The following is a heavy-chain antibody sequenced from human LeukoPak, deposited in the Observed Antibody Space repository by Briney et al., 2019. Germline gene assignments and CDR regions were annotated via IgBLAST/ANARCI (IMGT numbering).Heavy chain of an antibody. J-gene: IGHJ4*02. D-gene: IGHD6-13*01. CDR1: GYTFSTYG. CDR3: ARVLGIAAAPDY. V-gene: IGHV1-18*01. CDR2: ISASNGNT. Sequence: ASVKVSCKASGYTFSTYGISWLRQAPGQGLEWMGWISASNGNTNYAQKLQGRVTMTTDTSTSTAYMELRSLRSDDTAVYYCARVLGIAAAPDYWGQGTLVTVSS.